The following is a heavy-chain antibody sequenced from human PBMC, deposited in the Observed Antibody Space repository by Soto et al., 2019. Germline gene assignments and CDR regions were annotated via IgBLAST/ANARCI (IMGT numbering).Heavy chain of an antibody. CDR1: GFTFSSYA. Sequence: GGSLRLSCAASGFTFSSYAMHWVRQAPGKGLEWVAVISYDGSNKYYADSVKGRFTISRDNSKNTLYLQMNSLRAEDTAVYYCAKEPKGIAVAAPFDYWGQGTLVTVSS. J-gene: IGHJ4*02. V-gene: IGHV3-30-3*01. CDR2: ISYDGSNK. CDR3: AKEPKGIAVAAPFDY. D-gene: IGHD6-19*01.